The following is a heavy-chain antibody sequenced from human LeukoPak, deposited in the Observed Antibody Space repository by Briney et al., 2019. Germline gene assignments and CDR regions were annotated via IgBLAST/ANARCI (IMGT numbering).Heavy chain of an antibody. CDR3: AGSYFGVGSGNTREFDF. CDR2: IKQDESER. D-gene: IGHD2-15*01. Sequence: PGGSLRLSCAASGLNFNTYWMSWVRQAPGKGLEWVDNIKQDESERFYVACVKGRFSISRDNAKNALYLQMSTVRVEDTAVYYCAGSYFGVGSGNTREFDFWGQGVPVIVSS. V-gene: IGHV3-7*01. J-gene: IGHJ4*02. CDR1: GLNFNTYW.